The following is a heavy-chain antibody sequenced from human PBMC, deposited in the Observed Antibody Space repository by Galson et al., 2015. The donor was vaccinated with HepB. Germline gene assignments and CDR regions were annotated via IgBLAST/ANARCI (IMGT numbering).Heavy chain of an antibody. CDR1: GYTFTGYY. V-gene: IGHV1-2*02. D-gene: IGHD6-13*01. Sequence: SCKASGYTFTGYYMHWVRQAPGQGLEWMGWINPNSGGTNYAQKFQGRVTMTRDTSISTAYMELSRLRSDDTAVYYCARSIAAAGTVFDYWGQGTLVTVSS. CDR3: ARSIAAAGTVFDY. J-gene: IGHJ4*02. CDR2: INPNSGGT.